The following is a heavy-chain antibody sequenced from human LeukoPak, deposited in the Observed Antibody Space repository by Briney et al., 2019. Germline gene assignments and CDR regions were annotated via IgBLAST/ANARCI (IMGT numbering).Heavy chain of an antibody. CDR2: IHRSGSP. V-gene: IGHV4-4*02. D-gene: IGHD1-14*01. CDR3: AREILGGFNPGAY. CDR1: LDSTTSNF. Sequence: SETLSLTCTVSLDSTTSNFWSWVRQPPGKGLEWIGGIHRSGSPNYNPSLQSRITISIDRSRNQIVLELSSVTAADTAVYYCAREILGGFNPGAYWGQGILVTVSS. J-gene: IGHJ4*02.